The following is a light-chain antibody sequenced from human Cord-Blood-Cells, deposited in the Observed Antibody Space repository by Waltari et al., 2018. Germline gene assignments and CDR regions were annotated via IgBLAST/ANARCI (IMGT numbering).Light chain of an antibody. CDR1: QSISSY. V-gene: IGKV1-39*01. J-gene: IGKJ5*01. CDR3: QQSYSTRG. Sequence: DIQMTQSPSSLSASVGDRVTITCRASQSISSYLNWYQQKPGKAPKLLIYAASSLQSGVPSRFSGSGSGTDFTLTISSLQPEDVATYYCQQSYSTRGFGQGTRLEIK. CDR2: AAS.